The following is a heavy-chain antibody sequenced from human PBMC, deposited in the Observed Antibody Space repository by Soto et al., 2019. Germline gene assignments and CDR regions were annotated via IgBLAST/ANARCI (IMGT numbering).Heavy chain of an antibody. CDR2: LYWGDTR. Sequence: QITLKESSPTLVKPTQTLTLTCSFSGFSLYTGGVGVGWIRQPPGKALEWLALLYWGDTRRYNPSLKNTLTNAKDTSENQVVLTVTDMGPVDTGRYFCAHYTTDTYFDVWGKGATVTVSS. CDR3: AHYTTDTYFDV. V-gene: IGHV2-5*02. D-gene: IGHD1-1*01. CDR1: GFSLYTGGVG. J-gene: IGHJ6*04.